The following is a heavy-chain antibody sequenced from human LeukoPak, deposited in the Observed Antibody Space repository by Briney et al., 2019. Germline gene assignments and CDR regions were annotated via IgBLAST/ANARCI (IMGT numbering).Heavy chain of an antibody. CDR1: GFTFSSYA. V-gene: IGHV3-23*01. J-gene: IGHJ4*02. D-gene: IGHD3-22*01. CDR2: ISGSGGST. Sequence: GGSLRLSCAASGFTFSSYAMSWVRQAPGRGLEWVSPISGSGGSTFYADSVKGRFTISRDNSKNTLYLQMNSLRAEDTAVYYCVRDDDRPDNGLDYWGQGTLVTVSS. CDR3: VRDDDRPDNGLDY.